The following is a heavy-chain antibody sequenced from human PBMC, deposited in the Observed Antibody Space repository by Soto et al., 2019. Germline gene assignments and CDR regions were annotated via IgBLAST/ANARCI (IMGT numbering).Heavy chain of an antibody. CDR1: GFTFSSYG. J-gene: IGHJ4*02. D-gene: IGHD2-15*01. CDR2: ISYDGSNK. V-gene: IGHV3-30*18. Sequence: GESLKISCAASGFTFSSYGMHLVRQAPGKGLEWVAVISYDGSNKYYADSVKGRFTISRDNSKNTLYLQMNSLRAEDTAVYYCAKECTVVTADLDYWGQGTLVTVSS. CDR3: AKECTVVTADLDY.